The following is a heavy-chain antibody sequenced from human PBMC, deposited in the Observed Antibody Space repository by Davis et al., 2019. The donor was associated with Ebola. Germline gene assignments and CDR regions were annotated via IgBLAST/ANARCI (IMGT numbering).Heavy chain of an antibody. J-gene: IGHJ4*02. CDR2: ISGSGGST. Sequence: GESLKISCAASGFTFSSYAMSWVRQAPGKGLERVSAISGSGGSTYYADSVKGRFTISRDNSKNTLYLQMNSLRAEDTAVYYCAREPYSSHFDYWGQGTLVTVSS. V-gene: IGHV3-23*01. CDR3: AREPYSSHFDY. D-gene: IGHD6-19*01. CDR1: GFTFSSYA.